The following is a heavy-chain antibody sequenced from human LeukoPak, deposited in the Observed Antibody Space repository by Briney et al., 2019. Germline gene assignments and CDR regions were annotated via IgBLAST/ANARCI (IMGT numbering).Heavy chain of an antibody. Sequence: SETLSLTCTVSGGSISSYYWSWIRQPPGKGLEWIGYIYYSGSTNYNPSLKSRVTISVDTSKNQFSLKLSSVTAADTAVYYCARHGGRSGGRIDYWGQGTLVTVSS. V-gene: IGHV4-59*08. D-gene: IGHD2-15*01. CDR3: ARHGGRSGGRIDY. J-gene: IGHJ4*02. CDR2: IYYSGST. CDR1: GGSISSYY.